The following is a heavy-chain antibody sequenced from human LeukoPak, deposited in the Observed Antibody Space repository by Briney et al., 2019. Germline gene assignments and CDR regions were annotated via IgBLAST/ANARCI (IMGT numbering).Heavy chain of an antibody. Sequence: GESLRVSCKGSGYSFTTYWISWVRQMPGKGLEWMGGIDPSDSYTNYSPSFQGHVTISAEKSISTAYLQWRSLESSDTAMFYCARHSTKDGYGNSFDYWGQGTLVTVSS. J-gene: IGHJ4*02. CDR1: GYSFTTYW. D-gene: IGHD5-18*01. CDR2: IDPSDSYT. V-gene: IGHV5-10-1*01. CDR3: ARHSTKDGYGNSFDY.